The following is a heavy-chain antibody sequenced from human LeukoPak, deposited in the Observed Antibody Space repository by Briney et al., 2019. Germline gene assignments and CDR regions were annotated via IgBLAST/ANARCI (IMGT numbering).Heavy chain of an antibody. CDR2: INPNSGGT. V-gene: IGHV1-2*06. CDR3: ARSAITMVRGGGGYYFDY. Sequence: GASVKVSCKASGYTFTGDYMHWVRQAPGQGLEWMGRINPNSGGTNYAQKFQGRVTMTRDTSISTAYMELSRLRSDDTAVYYCARSAITMVRGGGGYYFDYWGRGTLVTVSS. D-gene: IGHD3-10*01. J-gene: IGHJ4*02. CDR1: GYTFTGDY.